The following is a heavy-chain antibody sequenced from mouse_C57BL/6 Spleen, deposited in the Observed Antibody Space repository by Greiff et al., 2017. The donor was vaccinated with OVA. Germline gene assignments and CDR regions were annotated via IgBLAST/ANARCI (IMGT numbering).Heavy chain of an antibody. D-gene: IGHD1-1*01. CDR1: GFNIKDDY. V-gene: IGHV14-4*01. CDR2: IDPENGDT. Sequence: VQLQQSGAELVRPGASVKLSCTASGFNIKDDYMHWVKQRPEQGLEWIGWIDPENGDTEYASKFQGKATITADTSSNTAYLQLSSLTSEDTAGYYCTTGDYYGSSYVGAMDYWGQGTSVTVSS. J-gene: IGHJ4*01. CDR3: TTGDYYGSSYVGAMDY.